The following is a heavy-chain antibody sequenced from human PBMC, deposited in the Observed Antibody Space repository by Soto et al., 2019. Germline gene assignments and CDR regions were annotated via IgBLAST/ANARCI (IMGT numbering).Heavy chain of an antibody. CDR3: ANVGY. V-gene: IGHV3-23*01. Sequence: GGSLRLSCAASGFTFSTYDMSWVRQAPGKGLEWVSGISGSGGSTNYAVSVKGRFTISRDNPKNTLYLQMNSLRAEDTAVYYCANVGYWGQGTQVTVSS. CDR1: GFTFSTYD. CDR2: ISGSGGST. D-gene: IGHD4-17*01. J-gene: IGHJ4*02.